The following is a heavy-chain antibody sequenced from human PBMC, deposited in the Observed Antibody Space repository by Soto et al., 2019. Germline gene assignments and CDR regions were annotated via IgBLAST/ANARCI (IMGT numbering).Heavy chain of an antibody. CDR3: AKDHRSLGPITMIVVGKAPIDY. J-gene: IGHJ4*02. V-gene: IGHV3-23*01. D-gene: IGHD3-22*01. Sequence: GGSLRLSCAASGFTFSSYAMSWVRQAPGKGLEWVSAISGSGGATYYADSVKGRFTISRDISKNTLFLQMSSLRAEDTAVYYCAKDHRSLGPITMIVVGKAPIDYWGQGTLVTVSS. CDR2: ISGSGGAT. CDR1: GFTFSSYA.